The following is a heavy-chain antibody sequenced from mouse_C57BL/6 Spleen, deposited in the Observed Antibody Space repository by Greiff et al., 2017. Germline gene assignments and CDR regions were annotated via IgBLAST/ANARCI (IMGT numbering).Heavy chain of an antibody. D-gene: IGHD1-1*01. CDR3: ADYYGSSFDWYFDV. CDR1: GYSITSGYY. V-gene: IGHV3-6*01. CDR2: ISYDGSN. Sequence: EVQLQESGPGLVKPSQSLSLTCSVTGYSITSGYYWNWIRQFPGNKLEWMGYISYDGSNNYNPSLKNRISITRDTSKNQFFLKLNSVTTEDTATYYCADYYGSSFDWYFDVWGTGTTVTVSS. J-gene: IGHJ1*03.